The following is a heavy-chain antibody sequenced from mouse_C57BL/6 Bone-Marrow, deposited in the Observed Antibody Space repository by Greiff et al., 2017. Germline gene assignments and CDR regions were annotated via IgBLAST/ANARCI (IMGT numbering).Heavy chain of an antibody. D-gene: IGHD2-2*01. CDR1: GYAFSSSW. CDR3: ARIGNDHYYAMDY. Sequence: VKLQESGPELVKPGASVKISCKASGYAFSSSWMNWVKQRPGKGLEWIGRIYPGDGDTNYTGKFQGKATLTADKSSSTAYMQLSSLTSEDSAVYFCARIGNDHYYAMDYWGQGTSVTVSS. CDR2: IYPGDGDT. J-gene: IGHJ4*01. V-gene: IGHV1-82*01.